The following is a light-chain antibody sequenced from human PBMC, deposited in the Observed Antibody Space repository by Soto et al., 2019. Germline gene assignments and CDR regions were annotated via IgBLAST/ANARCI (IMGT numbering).Light chain of an antibody. J-gene: IGKJ1*01. CDR3: QQYGSSRWT. Sequence: EIVMTQSPATLSVSPGERATLSCRASQSVSSNLAWYQQKPGQAPRLLIYGASNRATGIPARFSGSGSGTDFTLTISSLEPEDFAVYYCQQYGSSRWTFGQGTKVDIK. CDR1: QSVSSN. CDR2: GAS. V-gene: IGKV3D-15*01.